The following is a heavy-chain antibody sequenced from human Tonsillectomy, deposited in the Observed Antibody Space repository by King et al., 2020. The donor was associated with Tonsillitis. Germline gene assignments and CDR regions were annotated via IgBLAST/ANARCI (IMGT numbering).Heavy chain of an antibody. CDR3: ARGLQKYYYDSRAYYYYYYMDV. CDR2: INHSGST. Sequence: VQLQQWGAGLLKPSETLSLTCAVYGGSFSGYYWSWIRQPPGKGLEWIGEINHSGSTNYNPSLKSRVTISVDTSKNQFSLKLSSVTAADTAVYYCARGLQKYYYDSRAYYYYYYMDVWGKGTTVTVSS. V-gene: IGHV4-34*01. J-gene: IGHJ6*03. D-gene: IGHD3-22*01. CDR1: GGSFSGYY.